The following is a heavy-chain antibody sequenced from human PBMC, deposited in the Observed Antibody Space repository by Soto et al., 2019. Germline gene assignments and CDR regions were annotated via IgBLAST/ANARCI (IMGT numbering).Heavy chain of an antibody. V-gene: IGHV4-34*01. CDR3: ARPMVRGVIISNYGY. CDR2: INHSGST. Sequence: SETLSLTCAVYGGSFSGYYWSWIRQPPGKGLEWIGEINHSGSTNYNPSLKSRVTISVDTSKNQFSLKLSSVTAADTAVYYCARPMVRGVIISNYGYWGQGTLVTVSS. D-gene: IGHD3-10*01. J-gene: IGHJ4*02. CDR1: GGSFSGYY.